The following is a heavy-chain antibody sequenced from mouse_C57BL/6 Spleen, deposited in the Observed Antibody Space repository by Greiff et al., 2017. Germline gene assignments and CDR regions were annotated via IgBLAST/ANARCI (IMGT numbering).Heavy chain of an antibody. CDR2: ISDGGSYT. Sequence: EVMLVESGGGLVKPGGSLKLSCAASGFTFSSYAMSWVRQTPEKRLEWVATISDGGSYTYYPDNVKGRFTISRDNAKNNLYLQMSHLKSEDTAMYYCARGLTGTGGDYFDYWGQGTTLTVSS. J-gene: IGHJ2*01. CDR1: GFTFSSYA. V-gene: IGHV5-4*03. CDR3: ARGLTGTGGDYFDY. D-gene: IGHD4-1*01.